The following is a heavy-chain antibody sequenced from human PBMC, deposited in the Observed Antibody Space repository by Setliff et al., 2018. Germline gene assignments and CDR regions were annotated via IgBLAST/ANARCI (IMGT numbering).Heavy chain of an antibody. CDR1: GFSFNDYA. V-gene: IGHV3-9*01. Sequence: PGGSLRLSCAASGFSFNDYAMHWVRQTPGKGLEWVSGISWDGGNMDYADSVKGRFTISRDNAKNSLYLQMNSLGAADTAVYYCARWRSSSPDDFWGQGTLVTVSS. CDR3: ARWRSSSPDDF. CDR2: ISWDGGNM. D-gene: IGHD6-6*01. J-gene: IGHJ4*02.